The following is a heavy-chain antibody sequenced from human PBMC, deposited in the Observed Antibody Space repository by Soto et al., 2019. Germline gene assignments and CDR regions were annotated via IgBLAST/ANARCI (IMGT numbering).Heavy chain of an antibody. J-gene: IGHJ4*02. Sequence: GGSLRLSCAASGFPLSRNYMGWVRQAPGKGLEWVANIKQDGSERFYVDSVKGRFTISRDNAENSLFLQMNSLRGEDTAVYYCTRYGTDGDKSCDYWGQGTLVTVSS. CDR2: IKQDGSER. V-gene: IGHV3-7*01. CDR1: GFPLSRNY. CDR3: TRYGTDGDKSCDY. D-gene: IGHD2-8*01.